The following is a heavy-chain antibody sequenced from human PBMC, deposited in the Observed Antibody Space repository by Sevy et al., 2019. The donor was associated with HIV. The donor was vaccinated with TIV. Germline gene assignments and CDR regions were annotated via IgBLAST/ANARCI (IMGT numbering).Heavy chain of an antibody. J-gene: IGHJ5*02. D-gene: IGHD2-15*01. CDR2: IRSRADSYET. V-gene: IGHV3-73*01. CDR1: GFNFNIAA. CDR3: TRQGVIAELDL. Sequence: GGSLRLSCAASGFNFNIAAIHWVRQAPGRGLGWVARIRSRADSYETEYSASVRGRFTISRDDSRTTAYLQMNSLKTEDTAVYSCTRQGVIAELDLWGQGTLVTVSS.